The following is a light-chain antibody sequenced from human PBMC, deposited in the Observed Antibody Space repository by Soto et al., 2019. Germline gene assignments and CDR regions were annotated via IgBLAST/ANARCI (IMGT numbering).Light chain of an antibody. V-gene: IGKV3-20*01. CDR3: QQYGSTPRT. CDR1: QSVSSGY. Sequence: GLTQSPGTLSLSPGERVTLSCRASQSVSSGYLAWYQQKPGQAPRLLIYGASSRATGIPDRFSGSGSGTDFTLSISRLEPEDFAVYYCQQYGSTPRTFGHGTKVDIK. CDR2: GAS. J-gene: IGKJ1*01.